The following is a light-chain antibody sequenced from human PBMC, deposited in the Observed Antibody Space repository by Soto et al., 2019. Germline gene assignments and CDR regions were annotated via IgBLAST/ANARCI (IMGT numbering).Light chain of an antibody. Sequence: DIQMTQSPSTLSASVGDRVTITCRASQSISSWLAWYQQKPGKALKVLIYEASSLESGLPSRLSGRRSGKDLELTISGKQPDEFATYCYKQYNGYSSFHFGQGTKVEI. CDR2: EAS. V-gene: IGKV1-5*01. CDR3: KQYNGYSSFH. CDR1: QSISSW. J-gene: IGKJ2*01.